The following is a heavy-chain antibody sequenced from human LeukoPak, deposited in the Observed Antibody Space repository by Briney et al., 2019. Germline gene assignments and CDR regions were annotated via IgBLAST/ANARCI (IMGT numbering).Heavy chain of an antibody. Sequence: GGCMSLASLPSGFTVGSNYMGWVRHAAGRGLEWVSVIYSDGSTYYADSVKSRFTISRDNSKNTLYLQMNTLRAEDTAVYYCARSLRGDGYNDYWGQGTLVTVSS. J-gene: IGHJ4*02. CDR2: IYSDGST. D-gene: IGHD5-24*01. CDR3: ARSLRGDGYNDY. V-gene: IGHV3-53*01. CDR1: GFTVGSNY.